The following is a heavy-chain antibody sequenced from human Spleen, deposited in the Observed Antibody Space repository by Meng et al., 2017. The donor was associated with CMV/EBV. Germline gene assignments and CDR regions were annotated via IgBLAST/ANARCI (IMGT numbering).Heavy chain of an antibody. V-gene: IGHV4-59*01. Sequence: SETLSLTCTVSGGSMISYYWTWIRQPPGKGLEWVGYVDHSGSTSYNPSLKSRVTISLVTSENQFSLQVTSVTAADTAMYYCARTTPHQSYYGLDVWGLGATVTVSS. J-gene: IGHJ6*02. CDR1: GGSMISYY. CDR3: ARTTPHQSYYGLDV. D-gene: IGHD1-1*01. CDR2: VDHSGST.